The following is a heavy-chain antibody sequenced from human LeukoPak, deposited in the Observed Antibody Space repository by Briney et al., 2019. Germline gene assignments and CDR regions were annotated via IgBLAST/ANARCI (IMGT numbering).Heavy chain of an antibody. CDR2: ISSSSSYI. D-gene: IGHD3-9*01. Sequence: GSLRLSCAASGFTFSSYSMNWVRQAPGKGLEWVSSISSSSSYIYYADSVKGRFTISRDNAKNSLYLQMNSLRAEDTAVYYCARDQRGRYFDWRWFDPWGQGTLVTVSS. CDR3: ARDQRGRYFDWRWFDP. J-gene: IGHJ5*02. V-gene: IGHV3-21*01. CDR1: GFTFSSYS.